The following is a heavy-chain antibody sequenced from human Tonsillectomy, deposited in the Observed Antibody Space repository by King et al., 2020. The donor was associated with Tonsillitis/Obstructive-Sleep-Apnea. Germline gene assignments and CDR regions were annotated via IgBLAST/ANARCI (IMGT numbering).Heavy chain of an antibody. CDR1: GGSFSGYY. D-gene: IGHD2-2*01. J-gene: IGHJ4*02. Sequence: VQLPQWGAGLLKPSETLSLTCAVSGGSFSGYYWSWIRQPPGKGLEWIGEINHSGSTNYNPSLKSRVTISVDTSKNQFSLKLSSVTAADTAVYYCASARLKDIVVVPANYYFDYWGQGTLVTVSS. V-gene: IGHV4-34*01. CDR2: INHSGST. CDR3: ASARLKDIVVVPANYYFDY.